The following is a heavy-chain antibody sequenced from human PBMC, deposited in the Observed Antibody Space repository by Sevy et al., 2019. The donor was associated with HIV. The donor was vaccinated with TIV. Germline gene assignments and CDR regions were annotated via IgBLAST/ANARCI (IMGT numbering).Heavy chain of an antibody. CDR3: AKWDADRRWFFDY. D-gene: IGHD1-26*01. CDR1: GFTFSSYN. CDR2: ISSSSSYV. J-gene: IGHJ4*02. Sequence: GGSLRLSCVASGFTFSSYNMNWVRQAPGKGLEWVSSISSSSSYVYHADSVKGRFTISRDNAKNSLYLQMNSQRAEDTAVYYCAKWDADRRWFFDYWGQGTLVTVSS. V-gene: IGHV3-21*06.